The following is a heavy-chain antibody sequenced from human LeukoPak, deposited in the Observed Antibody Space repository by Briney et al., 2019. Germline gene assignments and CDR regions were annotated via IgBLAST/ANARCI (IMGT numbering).Heavy chain of an antibody. CDR3: AKAPPYYYGSGSYYFDY. CDR2: ISWNSGSI. V-gene: IGHV3-9*01. D-gene: IGHD3-10*01. Sequence: GGSLRLSCAASGFTFDDYAMHWVRQAPGKGLEWVSGISWNSGSIGYADSVKGRFTISGDNAKNSLYLQMNSLRAEDTALYYCAKAPPYYYGSGSYYFDYWGQGTLVTVSS. J-gene: IGHJ4*02. CDR1: GFTFDDYA.